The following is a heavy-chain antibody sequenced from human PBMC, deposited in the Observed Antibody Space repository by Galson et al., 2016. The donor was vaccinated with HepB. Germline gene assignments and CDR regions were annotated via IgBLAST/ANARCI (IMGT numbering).Heavy chain of an antibody. Sequence: SVKVSCKGSGYNFNDYALNWVRQAPGQGLQWMGWINTKTGDPTYAQDLTGRVFFSLDTSVSTVFLEISALRPDDTGVYYCARDLAFGDHTAYWGQGTLVTVSS. D-gene: IGHD3-10*01. CDR1: GYNFNDYA. CDR3: ARDLAFGDHTAY. CDR2: INTKTGDP. V-gene: IGHV7-4-1*02. J-gene: IGHJ1*01.